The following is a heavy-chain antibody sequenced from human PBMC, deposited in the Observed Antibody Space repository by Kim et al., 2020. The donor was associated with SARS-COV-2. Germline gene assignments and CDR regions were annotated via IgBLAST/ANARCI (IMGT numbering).Heavy chain of an antibody. CDR3: TTGYCSSTSCPFDP. J-gene: IGHJ5*02. D-gene: IGHD2-2*01. V-gene: IGHV3-15*01. Sequence: AAPVKGRFTISRDNSKNTLYLQMNSLKTEDTAVYYCTTGYCSSTSCPFDPWGQGTLVTVSS.